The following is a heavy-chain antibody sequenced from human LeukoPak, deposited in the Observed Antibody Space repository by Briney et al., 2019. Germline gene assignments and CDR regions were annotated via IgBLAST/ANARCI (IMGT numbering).Heavy chain of an antibody. V-gene: IGHV3-7*01. CDR1: GFTFSSYW. D-gene: IGHD3-22*01. Sequence: GGSLRLSCSASGFTFSSYWRSWVRQAPGKGREGVANIKQDGSEKYYVDSVKGRFTISRDNAKNSLYLQMNSLRAEDTAVYYCARDRSGCYDGSAHDAFDIWGKGTMVTVSS. CDR2: IKQDGSEK. J-gene: IGHJ3*02. CDR3: ARDRSGCYDGSAHDAFDI.